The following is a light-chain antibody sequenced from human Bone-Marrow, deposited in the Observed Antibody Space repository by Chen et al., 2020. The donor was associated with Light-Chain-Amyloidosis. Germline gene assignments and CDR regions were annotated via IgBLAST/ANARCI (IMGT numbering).Light chain of an antibody. J-gene: IGLJ1*01. CDR1: SRDIGSYNY. CDR2: EVN. CDR3: SSYSMRTILYV. Sequence: QSDLTQPAPAAGSPGQSITISCTGTSRDIGSYNYVSWYQQLPSKAPNLILYEVNQRPSGISHRFSGSKSDNTASLTISGLQADDEAVYYCSSYSMRTILYVFGTGTTVTVL. V-gene: IGLV2-14*01.